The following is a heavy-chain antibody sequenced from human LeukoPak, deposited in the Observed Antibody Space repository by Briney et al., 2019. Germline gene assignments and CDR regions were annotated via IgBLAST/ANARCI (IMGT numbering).Heavy chain of an antibody. J-gene: IGHJ4*02. Sequence: SETLSLTCAVYGGSFSGYYWSWIRQPPGKGLERIGEINHSGSTNYNPSLKSRVTISVDTSKNQFSLKLSSVTAADTAVYYCARGRGLRYFDWLDYWGQGTLVTVSS. D-gene: IGHD3-9*01. CDR2: INHSGST. CDR3: ARGRGLRYFDWLDY. V-gene: IGHV4-34*01. CDR1: GGSFSGYY.